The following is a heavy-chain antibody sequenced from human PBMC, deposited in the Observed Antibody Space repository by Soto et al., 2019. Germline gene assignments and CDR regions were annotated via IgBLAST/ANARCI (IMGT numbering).Heavy chain of an antibody. D-gene: IGHD5-18*01. CDR1: GFTFSNAW. V-gene: IGHV3-15*01. Sequence: GGSLRLSCTASGFTFSNAWLIWVRQAPGKGRGWVGRIKSKSCGETADVAAPVKARFTISRDDSKNTVFLEMNSLKSEDTALYYCAITAMINRDSSTSFDYWGRGTQVTVYS. CDR2: IKSKSCGETA. CDR3: AITAMINRDSSTSFDY. J-gene: IGHJ4*02.